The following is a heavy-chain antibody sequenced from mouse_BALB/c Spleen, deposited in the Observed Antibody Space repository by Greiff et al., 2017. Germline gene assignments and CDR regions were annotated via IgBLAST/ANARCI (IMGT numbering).Heavy chain of an antibody. D-gene: IGHD1-2*01. J-gene: IGHJ1*01. Sequence: QVTLKVSGPGILQPSQTLSLTCSFSGFSLSTSGMGVGWIRQPSGKGLEWLAHIWWDDDKRYNPALKSRLTISKDTSSNQVFLKIASVDTADTATYYSARIHYYGPWYFDVWGAGTTVTVSS. CDR2: IWWDDDK. CDR1: GFSLSTSGMG. CDR3: ARIHYYGPWYFDV. V-gene: IGHV8-8*01.